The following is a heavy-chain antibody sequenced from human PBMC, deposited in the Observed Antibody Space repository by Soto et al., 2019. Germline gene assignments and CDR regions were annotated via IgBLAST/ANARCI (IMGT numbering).Heavy chain of an antibody. D-gene: IGHD3-9*01. V-gene: IGHV1-69*13. CDR1: GGTFSSYA. Sequence: EASVKVSFKASGGTFSSYAISWLRQAPGQGLEWMGGIIPIFGTANYAQKFQGRVTITADESTSTAYMELSSLRSEDTAVYYCARDGGTYYDILTGYNWFDPWGQGTLVTVSS. CDR3: ARDGGTYYDILTGYNWFDP. CDR2: IIPIFGTA. J-gene: IGHJ5*02.